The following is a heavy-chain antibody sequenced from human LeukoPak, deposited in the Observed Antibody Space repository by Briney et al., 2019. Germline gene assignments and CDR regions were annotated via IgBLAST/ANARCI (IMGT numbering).Heavy chain of an antibody. V-gene: IGHV4-34*01. J-gene: IGHJ4*02. CDR1: GGSFSGYY. Sequence: SETLSLTCAVYGGSFSGYYWSWIRQPPGKGLEWIGEINHSGSTNYNPSLKSRVTISVDTSKNQFSLKLSSVTAADTAVYYCAGGRLFRIAAAVSWGQGTLVTVSS. CDR3: AGGRLFRIAAAVS. CDR2: INHSGST. D-gene: IGHD6-13*01.